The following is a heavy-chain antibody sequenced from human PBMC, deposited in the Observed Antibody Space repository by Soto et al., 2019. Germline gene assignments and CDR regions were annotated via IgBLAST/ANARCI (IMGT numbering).Heavy chain of an antibody. V-gene: IGHV4-59*08. CDR3: AKNWNWGSLVH. D-gene: IGHD7-27*01. CDR2: IYYGGST. Sequence: SETLSLTCTVSGDSISTDYWSWIRQSPGKGLEWIGFIYYGGSTNYNPSLKSRVTISVDTPKNQFSLKLSSVTAADTALYYCAKNWNWGSLVHWGQGTLVTVSS. J-gene: IGHJ4*02. CDR1: GDSISTDY.